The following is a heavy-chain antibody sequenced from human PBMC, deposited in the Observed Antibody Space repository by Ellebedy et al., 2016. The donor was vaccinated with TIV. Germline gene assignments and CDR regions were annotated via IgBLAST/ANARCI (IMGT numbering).Heavy chain of an antibody. CDR1: GFTFSSYA. CDR3: ARQGYHNDFDI. V-gene: IGHV3-23*01. J-gene: IGHJ3*02. D-gene: IGHD3-16*02. CDR2: ISNTGIRT. Sequence: GESLKISCAASGFTFSSYAMSWVRQVPGQGLEWVSTISNTGIRTYYADSVEGRFIISRDNSKKTLYLQMNSLRAEDTAVYYCARQGYHNDFDIWGQGTMVTVSS.